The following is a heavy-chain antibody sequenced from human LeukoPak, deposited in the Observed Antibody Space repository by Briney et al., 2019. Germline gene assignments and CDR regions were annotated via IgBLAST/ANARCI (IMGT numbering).Heavy chain of an antibody. V-gene: IGHV3-30*18. CDR1: GFTFSNYG. J-gene: IGHJ4*02. CDR3: AKTSREFRDSSGGYDY. CDR2: MSYDGNNK. Sequence: GGSLRLSCAASGFTFSNYGIHWVRQAPGKGLEWVAVMSYDGNNKYYADSVKGRLTISRDNSKSTLYLQVNGLRSEDTAVYYCAKTSREFRDSSGGYDYWGQGILVTVSS. D-gene: IGHD3-22*01.